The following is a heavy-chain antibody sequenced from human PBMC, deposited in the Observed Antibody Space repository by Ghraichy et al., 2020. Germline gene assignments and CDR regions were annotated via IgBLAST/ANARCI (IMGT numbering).Heavy chain of an antibody. V-gene: IGHV3-33*01. CDR3: ARCSGSTTCYRGFDY. CDR1: GFTFSSYG. CDR2: IWYDGSNK. D-gene: IGHD2-2*02. J-gene: IGHJ4*02. Sequence: GGSLRLSCAASGFTFSSYGMHWVRQAPSKGLEWVAVIWYDGSNKYYVDSVKGRFTISRDNSKNTLFLQMDSPRAEDTAIYYCARCSGSTTCYRGFDYWGQGTLVTVSS.